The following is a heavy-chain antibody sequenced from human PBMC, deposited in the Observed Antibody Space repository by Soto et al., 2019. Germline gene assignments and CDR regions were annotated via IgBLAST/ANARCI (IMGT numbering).Heavy chain of an antibody. Sequence: VQLLESGGLLVQSGASLRLSCAASGFTFSTYTMSWVRQAPGKGLEWVSGVYGSGHGDTFYADSVKGRFVISRDDSKGMLFLQMNSLKVEDTAIYYCAKDRHPDGIWTFDFWGQGTLVTVFS. J-gene: IGHJ4*02. V-gene: IGHV3-23*01. CDR2: VYGSGHGDT. CDR3: AKDRHPDGIWTFDF. CDR1: GFTFSTYT. D-gene: IGHD3-9*01.